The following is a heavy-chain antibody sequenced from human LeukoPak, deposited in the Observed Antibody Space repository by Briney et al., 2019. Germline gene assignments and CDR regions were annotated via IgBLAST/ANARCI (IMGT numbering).Heavy chain of an antibody. Sequence: SGGSLRLSCAASGSTFSSYGMSWVRQAPGKGLEWVSAISGSGGSTYYADSVKGRFTISRDNSKNTLYLQMNSLRAEDTAVYYCAKNGGYSGLNWFDPWGQGTLVTVSS. D-gene: IGHD5-12*01. CDR1: GSTFSSYG. V-gene: IGHV3-23*01. CDR2: ISGSGGST. J-gene: IGHJ5*02. CDR3: AKNGGYSGLNWFDP.